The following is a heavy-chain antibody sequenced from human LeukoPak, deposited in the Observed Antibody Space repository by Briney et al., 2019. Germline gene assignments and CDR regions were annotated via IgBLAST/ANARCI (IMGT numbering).Heavy chain of an antibody. CDR2: INHSGST. CDR3: ARFQSKMGSDAFDI. J-gene: IGHJ3*02. Sequence: PSETLSLTCAVYGGSFSGYYWSWIRQPPGKGLEWIGEINHSGSTNYNPSLKSRVTISVDTSKNQFSLKLSSVTAADTAVYYCARFQSKMGSDAFDIWGQGTMVTVSS. D-gene: IGHD5-24*01. V-gene: IGHV4-34*01. CDR1: GGSFSGYY.